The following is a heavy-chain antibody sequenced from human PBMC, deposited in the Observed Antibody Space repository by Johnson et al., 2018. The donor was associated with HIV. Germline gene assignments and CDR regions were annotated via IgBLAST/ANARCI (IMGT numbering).Heavy chain of an antibody. Sequence: VESGGGVVQPGKSLRLSCSASRFTFSNYAMNWVRQAPGKGLEWMAIISYDGSNKNYADSVKGRFTISKDNSKNTLYLQMNSLRPEDTAVYYCVQGVPNPAGAFDIWGRGTMVTVSS. CDR1: RFTFSNYA. CDR2: ISYDGSNK. V-gene: IGHV3-30*03. D-gene: IGHD6-19*01. J-gene: IGHJ3*02. CDR3: VQGVPNPAGAFDI.